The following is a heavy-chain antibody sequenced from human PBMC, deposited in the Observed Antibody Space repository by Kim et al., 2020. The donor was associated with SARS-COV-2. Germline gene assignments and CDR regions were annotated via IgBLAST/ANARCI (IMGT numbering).Heavy chain of an antibody. CDR1: GFTFSSYA. CDR3: AKDGQITSGWPPLYYFDS. D-gene: IGHD6-19*01. Sequence: GGSLRLSCVASGFTFSSYAMSWVRQAPGKGLEWVSVISGSGGSTYYADSVKGRFTISRDNSKNTLYLQMNSLRAEDTAIYYCAKDGQITSGWPPLYYFDSWGQGTLVTVSS. V-gene: IGHV3-23*01. CDR2: ISGSGGST. J-gene: IGHJ4*02.